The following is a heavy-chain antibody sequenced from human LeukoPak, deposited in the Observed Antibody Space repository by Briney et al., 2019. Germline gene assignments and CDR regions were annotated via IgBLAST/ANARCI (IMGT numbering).Heavy chain of an antibody. Sequence: PSQTLSLTCTVSGGSISSGSYYWSWIRQPAGKGLEWIGRVYSSGSTDYNPSLKSRLSISVDTSKIQFSLRLSSVTVADTAVYYCARTPLRGATFFTSYPNWLDTWGQGTLVTVSS. J-gene: IGHJ5*02. CDR3: ARTPLRGATFFTSYPNWLDT. CDR1: GGSISSGSYY. V-gene: IGHV4-61*02. D-gene: IGHD3-10*01. CDR2: VYSSGST.